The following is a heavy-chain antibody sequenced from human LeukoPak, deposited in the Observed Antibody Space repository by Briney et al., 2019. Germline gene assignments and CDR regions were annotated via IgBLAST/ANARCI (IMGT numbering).Heavy chain of an antibody. V-gene: IGHV3-20*04. CDR3: SRLQGVGTTNSLAYYYYMDV. J-gene: IGHJ6*03. D-gene: IGHD1-1*01. Sequence: SLRLSCAASGVTFYDYGMSWVPQAPGQGLEWGSGINWNGGSTAYADSMKGRFTIPRDNAKNSLYLQMNSLRAQDPALYYCSRLQGVGTTNSLAYYYYMDVWGKGTTVTVSS. CDR2: INWNGGST. CDR1: GVTFYDYG.